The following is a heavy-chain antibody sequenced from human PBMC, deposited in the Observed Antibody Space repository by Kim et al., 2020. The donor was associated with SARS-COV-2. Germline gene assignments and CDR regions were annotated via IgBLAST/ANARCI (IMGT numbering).Heavy chain of an antibody. J-gene: IGHJ5*02. Sequence: YNPSLKSLVTISVETSKTQFSLKLSSVTAADTAVYYCARVVVTAIGWFDPWGQGTLVTVSS. V-gene: IGHV4-39*01. D-gene: IGHD2-21*02. CDR3: ARVVVTAIGWFDP.